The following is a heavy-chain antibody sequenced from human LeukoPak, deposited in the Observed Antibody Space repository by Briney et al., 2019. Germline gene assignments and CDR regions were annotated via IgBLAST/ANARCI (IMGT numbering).Heavy chain of an antibody. CDR3: AKGGYSNTWYAENFQH. Sequence: GGSLRLSCAASGFTFSSYAMSWVRQAPGKGLEWVSAISSSGGDTYYADSVKGRFTISGDNSKNTLYLQINSLRAEDTALYYCAKGGYSNTWYAENFQHWGQGTLVTVSS. CDR1: GFTFSSYA. D-gene: IGHD6-13*01. CDR2: ISSSGGDT. V-gene: IGHV3-23*01. J-gene: IGHJ1*01.